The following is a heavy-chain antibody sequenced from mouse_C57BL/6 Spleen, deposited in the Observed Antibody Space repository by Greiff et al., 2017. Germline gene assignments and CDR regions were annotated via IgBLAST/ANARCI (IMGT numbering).Heavy chain of an antibody. D-gene: IGHD2-3*01. J-gene: IGHJ3*01. CDR1: GFNIQNTY. CDR3: AGSYDGSTGGAY. Sequence: EVQLQQSVAELVRPGASVKLSCTASGFNIQNTYMHWVKQRPEQGLEWIGRIDPANGNTQYAPKFQGKATITADTSSNTAYLQLSSLTSEDTAIYYCAGSYDGSTGGAYWGQGTLGTVSA. V-gene: IGHV14-3*01. CDR2: IDPANGNT.